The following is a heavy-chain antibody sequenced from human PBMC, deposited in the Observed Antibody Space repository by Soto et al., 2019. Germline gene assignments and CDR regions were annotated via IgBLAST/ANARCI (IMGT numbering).Heavy chain of an antibody. V-gene: IGHV4-39*01. J-gene: IGHJ4*02. CDR3: ARLQDYYDSSGLYYFDY. Sequence: SETLSLTCTVSGGSISSSSYYWGWIRQPPGKGLEWIGSIYYRGSTYYNPSLKSRVTISVDTSKNQFSLKLSSVTAADTAVYYCARLQDYYDSSGLYYFDYWGQGTLVTVSS. CDR1: GGSISSSSYY. CDR2: IYYRGST. D-gene: IGHD3-22*01.